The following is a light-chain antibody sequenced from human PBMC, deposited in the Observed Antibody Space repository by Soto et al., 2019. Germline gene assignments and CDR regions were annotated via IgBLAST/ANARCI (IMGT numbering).Light chain of an antibody. Sequence: QSALTQPASVSGSPGQSITISCTGTSSDVGSDNLVSWYQLHPGKAPRLIIYEVSQRPSGVSNRFSGSKSGNTASLTISRLQAEDKADYHCCSYVGTTTYVFGTGTKVTVL. J-gene: IGLJ1*01. CDR1: SSDVGSDNL. CDR2: EVS. V-gene: IGLV2-23*02. CDR3: CSYVGTTTYV.